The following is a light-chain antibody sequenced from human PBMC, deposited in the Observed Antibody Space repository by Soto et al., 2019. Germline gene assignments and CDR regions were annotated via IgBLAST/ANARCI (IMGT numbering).Light chain of an antibody. V-gene: IGLV1-51*02. J-gene: IGLJ1*01. CDR1: NPNIGNTY. CDR3: GAWDSGLSGYV. CDR2: ENN. Sequence: QSVLTQPPSVSAAPGQKVTISCSGSNPNIGNTYVSWYQQLPGTAPKLLIYENNKRPSGIPDRFSGSKSGTSATLGITGLQTGDEADYYCGAWDSGLSGYVFGIGTKSPS.